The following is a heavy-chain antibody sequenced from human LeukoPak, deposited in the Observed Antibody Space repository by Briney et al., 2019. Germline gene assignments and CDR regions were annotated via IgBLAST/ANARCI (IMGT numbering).Heavy chain of an antibody. CDR1: GFTFSSYS. D-gene: IGHD2-2*01. Sequence: GWSLRPSCAASGFTFSSYSMSWLRQAPGKGLEWVSAISCSGGSTYYAHSVKGRFTISIDNSKNTLYLQMNSLRGEDKAVYYCAKTPLYRSSTSCYAGERTNWYDPWGQGTLVTVSS. V-gene: IGHV3-23*01. J-gene: IGHJ5*02. CDR3: AKTPLYRSSTSCYAGERTNWYDP. CDR2: ISCSGGST.